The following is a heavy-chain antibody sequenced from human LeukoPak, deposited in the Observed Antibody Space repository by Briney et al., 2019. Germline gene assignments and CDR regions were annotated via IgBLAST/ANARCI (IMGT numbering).Heavy chain of an antibody. Sequence: GESLKISCKASGYSFTSYWIGWVRQMPGKGLEWMGIIYPGDSDTRYSPSFQGQVTISVDKSISTAYLQWSSLKASDTGMYYCARKGGYSYGYFDYWGQGTLVTVSS. CDR3: ARKGGYSYGYFDY. CDR2: IYPGDSDT. D-gene: IGHD5-18*01. CDR1: GYSFTSYW. J-gene: IGHJ4*02. V-gene: IGHV5-51*01.